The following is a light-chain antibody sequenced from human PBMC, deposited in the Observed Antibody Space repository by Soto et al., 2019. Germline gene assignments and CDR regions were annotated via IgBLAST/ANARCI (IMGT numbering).Light chain of an antibody. CDR2: GAS. J-gene: IGKJ4*01. Sequence: EIVMTQSPATLSVSPGERATLYCRASQSVSTNLAWYQQKPGQTPRIVIYGASSVASGIPARFSGSGSGTEFTLTISSLQSEDFAVYYCQQYNDWPLTFGGGTKVDIK. V-gene: IGKV3-15*01. CDR1: QSVSTN. CDR3: QQYNDWPLT.